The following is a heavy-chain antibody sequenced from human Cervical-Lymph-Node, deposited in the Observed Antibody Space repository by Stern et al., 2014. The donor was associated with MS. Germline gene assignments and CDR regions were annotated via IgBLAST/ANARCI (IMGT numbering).Heavy chain of an antibody. D-gene: IGHD2-15*01. V-gene: IGHV1-46*03. CDR3: ARGYCSADTCYLSVLEELYAFDI. J-gene: IGHJ3*02. CDR1: GYTFTTYY. CDR2: INPRDGST. Sequence: QVQLVQSGAEVKKPGASVTVSCKASGYTFTTYYVHWVRQAPGQGLEWMGLINPRDGSTGYAQNFQGRVTMTRDTSTTTFYMELSSLRSEDTAVYYCARGYCSADTCYLSVLEELYAFDIWGQGTMVTVSS.